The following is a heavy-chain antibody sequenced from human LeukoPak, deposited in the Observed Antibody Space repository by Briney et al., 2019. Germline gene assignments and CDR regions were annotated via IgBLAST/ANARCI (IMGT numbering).Heavy chain of an antibody. J-gene: IGHJ3*01. D-gene: IGHD2-21*01. CDR3: AANTPRVVREDAFDV. Sequence: SVKVSCKASGFTFTSSAMQWVRQARGQRLEWIGWIVVGSGNTNYAQKFQERITITRDMSTSTAYMELSSLRSEDTAVYYCAANTPRVVREDAFDVWGQGTMVTVSS. V-gene: IGHV1-58*02. CDR1: GFTFTSSA. CDR2: IVVGSGNT.